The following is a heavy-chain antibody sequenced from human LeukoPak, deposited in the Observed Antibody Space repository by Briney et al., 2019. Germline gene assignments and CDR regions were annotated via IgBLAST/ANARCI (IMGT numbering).Heavy chain of an antibody. V-gene: IGHV4-39*01. CDR2: IYYSGSA. Sequence: PSETLSLTCTVSGGSISSSSYYWGWIRQPPGKGLEWIGTIYYSGSAYYNPSLKSRVTISVDTSKNQFSLKLSSVTAADTTAYYCARHPRSGYSYGFDAFDIWGQGTMVTVSS. D-gene: IGHD5-18*01. CDR1: GGSISSSSYY. J-gene: IGHJ3*02. CDR3: ARHPRSGYSYGFDAFDI.